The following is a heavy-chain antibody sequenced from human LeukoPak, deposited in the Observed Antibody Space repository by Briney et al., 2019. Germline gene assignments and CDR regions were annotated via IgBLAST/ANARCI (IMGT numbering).Heavy chain of an antibody. D-gene: IGHD2-2*01. CDR1: GGSISSYY. Sequence: SETLSLTCTVSGGSISSYYWSWIRQPPGKGLEWIGYIYYSGSTNYNPSLKSRVTISVDTSKNQFSLKLSPVTAADTAVYYCARQYCSSTSCYFDYWGQGTLVTVSS. J-gene: IGHJ4*02. V-gene: IGHV4-59*08. CDR2: IYYSGST. CDR3: ARQYCSSTSCYFDY.